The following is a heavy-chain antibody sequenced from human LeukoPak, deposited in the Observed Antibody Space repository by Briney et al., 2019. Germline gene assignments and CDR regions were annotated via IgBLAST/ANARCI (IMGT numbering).Heavy chain of an antibody. CDR3: ARAGLAVTLTPFDY. V-gene: IGHV5-51*01. Sequence: GESLKISCKGSGYSFTNYWIGWVRQMPGKGLEWMGIIYPGDSDTRHSPSFQGQVTISADKSINTACLQWSSLKASDTAMYYCARAGLAVTLTPFDYWGQGTLVTVSS. CDR1: GYSFTNYW. D-gene: IGHD6-19*01. CDR2: IYPGDSDT. J-gene: IGHJ4*02.